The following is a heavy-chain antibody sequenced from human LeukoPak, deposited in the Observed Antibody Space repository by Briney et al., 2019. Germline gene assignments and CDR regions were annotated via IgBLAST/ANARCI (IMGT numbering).Heavy chain of an antibody. J-gene: IGHJ4*02. CDR2: INPSGGST. V-gene: IGHV1-46*01. D-gene: IGHD5-18*01. CDR1: GGTFSSYA. Sequence: ASVKVSCKASGGTFSSYAISWVRQAPGQGLEWMGIINPSGGSTSYAQKFQGRVTMTRDTSTSTVYMELSSLRSEDTAVYYCARAMWIQLWLFYYWGQGTLVTVSS. CDR3: ARAMWIQLWLFYY.